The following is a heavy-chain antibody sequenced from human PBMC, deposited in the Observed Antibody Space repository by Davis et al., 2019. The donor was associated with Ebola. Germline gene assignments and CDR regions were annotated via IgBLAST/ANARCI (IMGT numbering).Heavy chain of an antibody. CDR2: INHSGST. CDR3: ARGAIVVVPAASHRRWFDP. D-gene: IGHD2-2*01. CDR1: GGSFSGYY. Sequence: PSETLSLTCAVYGGSFSGYYWSWIRQPPGKGLEWIGEINHSGSTNYNPSLKSRVTISVDTSKNQFSLKLSSVTAADTAVYYCARGAIVVVPAASHRRWFDPWGQGTLVTVSS. V-gene: IGHV4-34*01. J-gene: IGHJ5*02.